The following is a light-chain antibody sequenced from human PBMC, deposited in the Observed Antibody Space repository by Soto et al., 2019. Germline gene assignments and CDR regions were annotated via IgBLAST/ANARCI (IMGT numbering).Light chain of an antibody. V-gene: IGKV3-20*01. CDR1: RRVSSRS. CDR2: GAS. J-gene: IGKJ1*01. CDR3: QQYSNWPPT. Sequence: TQSPSTLSLSPGERATLSCRASRRVSSRSLAWYQQKPGQAPRLLISGASSRAAGIPDRFSGSGSGTDFTLTISRLEPEDFAVYYCQQYSNWPPTFGQGTKGDIK.